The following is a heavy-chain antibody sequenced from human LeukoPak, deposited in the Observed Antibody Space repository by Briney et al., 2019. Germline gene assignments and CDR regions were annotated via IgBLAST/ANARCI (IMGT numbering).Heavy chain of an antibody. D-gene: IGHD5-18*01. Sequence: PGGSLRLSCAASRFTFSSYAMHWVRQAPGKGLEWVAVISYDGSNKYYADSVKGRFTISRDTSKNTLYLQMNSLRAEDTAVYYCARAGVGYIYETWFDPWGQRTLVTVSS. J-gene: IGHJ5*02. CDR1: RFTFSSYA. V-gene: IGHV3-30*04. CDR3: ARAGVGYIYETWFDP. CDR2: ISYDGSNK.